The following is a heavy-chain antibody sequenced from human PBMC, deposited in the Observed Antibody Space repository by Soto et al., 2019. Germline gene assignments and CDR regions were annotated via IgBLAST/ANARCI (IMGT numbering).Heavy chain of an antibody. CDR1: GYSISSGYY. J-gene: IGHJ5*01. CDR3: ARAHYDTHFPHDS. D-gene: IGHD3-22*01. CDR2: IYHSGST. V-gene: IGHV4-38-2*01. Sequence: SETLSLTCAVSGYSISSGYYWGWIRQPPGKGLEWIGSIYHSGSTYYNPSLKSRVTISVDTAKNQFSLRLTSVTATDTAVYYCARAHYDTHFPHDSWGQGTLVTVS.